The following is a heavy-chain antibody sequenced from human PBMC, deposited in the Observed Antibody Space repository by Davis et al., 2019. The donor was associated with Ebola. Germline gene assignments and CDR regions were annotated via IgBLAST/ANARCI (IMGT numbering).Heavy chain of an antibody. Sequence: ASVKVSCKASGYTFTSYAMHWVRQAPGQRLEWMGWINAGNGNTKYSQKFQGRVTMTRDTSTSTVYMELSSLRSEDTAVYYCARSVAVAGYFDYWGQGTLVTVSS. J-gene: IGHJ4*02. V-gene: IGHV1-3*01. CDR1: GYTFTSYA. D-gene: IGHD6-19*01. CDR3: ARSVAVAGYFDY. CDR2: INAGNGNT.